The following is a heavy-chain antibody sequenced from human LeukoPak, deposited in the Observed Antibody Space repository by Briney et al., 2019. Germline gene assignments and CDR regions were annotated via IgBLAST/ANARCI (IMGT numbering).Heavy chain of an antibody. CDR3: ARRVPGIAVTGKGWYFDY. CDR2: ISSSSSTT. J-gene: IGHJ4*02. Sequence: GGSLRLSCAASGFTFSSYSMNWVRQAPGKGLEWVSYISSSSSTTYYADSVKGRFTISRDNAKNSLYLQMNSLRAEDTAVYYCARRVPGIAVTGKGWYFDYWGQGTLVTVSS. D-gene: IGHD6-19*01. CDR1: GFTFSSYS. V-gene: IGHV3-48*01.